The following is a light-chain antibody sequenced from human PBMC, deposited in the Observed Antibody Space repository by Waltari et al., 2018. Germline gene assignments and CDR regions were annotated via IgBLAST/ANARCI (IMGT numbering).Light chain of an antibody. J-gene: IGLJ2*01. CDR1: SSDVGGYNY. Sequence: QSALTQPPSASGSPGQSVTISCTGTSSDVGGYNYVSWYQQHPGKAPKLMIYEVTNQPSGRPYRCSGSKSGKTSSLTVSGLQAEDEADYYCSSYAGSNNYVLFGGGTKLTVL. V-gene: IGLV2-8*01. CDR3: SSYAGSNNYVL. CDR2: EVT.